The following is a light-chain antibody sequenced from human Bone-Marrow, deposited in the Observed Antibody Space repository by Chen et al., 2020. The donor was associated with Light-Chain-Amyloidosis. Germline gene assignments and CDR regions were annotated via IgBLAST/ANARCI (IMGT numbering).Light chain of an antibody. J-gene: IGKJ1*01. V-gene: IGKV3-15*01. CDR2: GAS. CDR3: QQYNQWPKP. CDR1: QSVSSN. Sequence: EIVMTQSPATLSVSPGERATLSCRASQSVSSNLAWYQQKPGQAPRLLIYGASTRATGIPARFSGSGSGTDFTLTISSIEAEDFAVYSCQQYNQWPKPFGRGTKVEI.